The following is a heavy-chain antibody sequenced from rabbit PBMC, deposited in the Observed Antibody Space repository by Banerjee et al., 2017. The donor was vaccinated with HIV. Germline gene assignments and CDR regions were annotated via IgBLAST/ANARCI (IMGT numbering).Heavy chain of an antibody. J-gene: IGHJ4*01. CDR3: ARGNSYDDYSELNL. CDR1: GFSFSNRYH. Sequence: QEQLEESGGDLVKPEGSLTLTCTASGFSFSNRYHMCWVRQAPGKGLEWIACIYAGSSGSTYYASWAKGRFTITRSTSLNTVTLQMTSLTAADTATYFCARGNSYDDYSELNLWGQGTLVTVS. D-gene: IGHD2-1*01. CDR2: IYAGSSGST. V-gene: IGHV1S45*01.